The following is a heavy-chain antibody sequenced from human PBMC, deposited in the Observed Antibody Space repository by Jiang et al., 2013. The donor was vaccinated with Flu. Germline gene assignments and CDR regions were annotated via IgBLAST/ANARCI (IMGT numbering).Heavy chain of an antibody. Sequence: YGAEVKKPGASVKVSCKVSGYILTDLSMHWVRQTPGKGLEWMGGFDPEDGETIYAQKFQGRVTMTEDTSTGTAYMELSNLRSDDTAVYYCVTDSSITGRSTWIYYYGLDVWGQGTTVTVSS. V-gene: IGHV1-24*01. J-gene: IGHJ6*02. D-gene: IGHD1-14*01. CDR1: GYILTDLS. CDR2: FDPEDGET. CDR3: VTDSSITGRSTWIYYYGLDV.